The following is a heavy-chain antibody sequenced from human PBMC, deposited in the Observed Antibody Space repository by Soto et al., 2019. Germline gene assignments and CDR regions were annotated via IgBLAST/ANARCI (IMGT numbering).Heavy chain of an antibody. CDR3: ARDLYSSSWFWFDP. D-gene: IGHD2-2*01. Sequence: QVQLVQSGADVKKPGASVKISCKASGYNFTQYRIHWVRQAPGQRLEWMGWITAGDAKTEYSQKFQGRVTISRDISATTVYLDLDSLRSEDTAVYYCARDLYSSSWFWFDPWGRGTQVIVSS. V-gene: IGHV1-3*01. CDR1: GYNFTQYR. J-gene: IGHJ5*02. CDR2: ITAGDAKT.